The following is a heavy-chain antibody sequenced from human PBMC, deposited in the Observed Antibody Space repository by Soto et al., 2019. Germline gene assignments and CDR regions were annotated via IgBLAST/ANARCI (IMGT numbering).Heavy chain of an antibody. V-gene: IGHV4-59*01. CDR1: DGSISSYY. CDR2: IYYSGST. J-gene: IGHJ4*02. Sequence: SETLSLTCTVSDGSISSYYWSWIRQPPGKGLEWIGYIYYSGSTNYNPSLKSRVTISVDTSKNQFSLKLSSVTAADTAVYYCAREIGYSGYDYWGQGTLVTVSS. D-gene: IGHD5-12*01. CDR3: AREIGYSGYDY.